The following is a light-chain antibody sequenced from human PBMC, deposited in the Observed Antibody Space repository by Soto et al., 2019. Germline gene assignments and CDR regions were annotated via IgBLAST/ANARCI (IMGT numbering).Light chain of an antibody. J-gene: IGLJ1*01. CDR1: SSNIGSTYD. CDR2: GNT. V-gene: IGLV1-40*01. CDR3: GTWDSSLSAFYV. Sequence: QSALTQPPSVSGAPGQRVTISCTGSSSNIGSTYDVQWYQQLPGTAPKLLIHGNTNRPSGVPDRFSGSKSGTSATLGITGLQTGDEADYYCGTWDSSLSAFYVFGTGTKVTVL.